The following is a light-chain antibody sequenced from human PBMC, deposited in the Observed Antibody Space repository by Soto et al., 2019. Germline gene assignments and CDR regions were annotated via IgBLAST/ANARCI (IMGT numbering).Light chain of an antibody. J-gene: IGKJ4*01. CDR2: DAS. CDR1: QSVSSH. V-gene: IGKV3-15*01. CDR3: HHCSHWTLS. Sequence: EIVTTQSPATLSVSPGQRATLSCRASQSVSSHLAWYQQKPGQAPRLLIYDASTRATGIPARFSGSGSGTEFTLTISSLQSVDYAVYYCHHCSHWTLSSGGGTKVEIK.